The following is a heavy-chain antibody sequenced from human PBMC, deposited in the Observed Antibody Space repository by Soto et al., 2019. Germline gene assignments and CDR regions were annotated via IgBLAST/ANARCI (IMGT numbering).Heavy chain of an antibody. D-gene: IGHD2-2*01. V-gene: IGHV3-23*01. Sequence: GGSLRLSCAASGFTFSSYAMSWVRQAPGKGQEWDSSISGSGDSIYYADSVKGRFTISRDNSKNKLYLQMNSLRVEDKADYFCANRAVPAAVYYFDYWGQGTPVTVSS. J-gene: IGHJ4*02. CDR2: ISGSGDSI. CDR1: GFTFSSYA. CDR3: ANRAVPAAVYYFDY.